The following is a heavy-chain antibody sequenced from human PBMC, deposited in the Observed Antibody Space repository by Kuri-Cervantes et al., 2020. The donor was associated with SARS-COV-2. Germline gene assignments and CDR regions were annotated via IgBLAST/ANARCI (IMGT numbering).Heavy chain of an antibody. CDR3: ARGGITIFGVVIIPDYYYGMDV. CDR2: IYSGGST. CDR1: GFTVSSNY. Sequence: GGSLRLSCAASGFTVSSNYMSWVRQAPGKGLEWVSVIYSGGSTYYADSVKGRFTISRDNSKNTLYLQMNSLRAEDTAVYYCARGGITIFGVVIIPDYYYGMDVWGQGTTVTVSS. V-gene: IGHV3-53*01. J-gene: IGHJ6*02. D-gene: IGHD3-3*01.